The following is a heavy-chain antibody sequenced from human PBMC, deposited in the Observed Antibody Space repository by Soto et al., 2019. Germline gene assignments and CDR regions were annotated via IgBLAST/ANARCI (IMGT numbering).Heavy chain of an antibody. CDR1: GGSISSHY. J-gene: IGHJ4*02. CDR3: ARDRYSNGWVDY. CDR2: IYSSGGT. V-gene: IGHV4-59*11. Sequence: PSETLSLTCIVSGGSISSHYWSWIRQPPGKGLEWIGYIYSSGGTNYNPSLKSRVIISVDTSNDQFSLKLSSVTAADTAVYYCARDRYSNGWVDYWGQGTLVTVSS. D-gene: IGHD6-19*01.